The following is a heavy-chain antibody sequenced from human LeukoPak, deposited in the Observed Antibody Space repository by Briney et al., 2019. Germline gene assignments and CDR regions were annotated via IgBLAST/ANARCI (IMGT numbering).Heavy chain of an antibody. Sequence: GGSLRLSCAASGFTFSSYWMSWVRQAPGKGLEWVANIKQDGSEKYYVDSVKGRFTISRDNAKNSLYLQMNSLRAEDTAVYYCARAYYDSSGNFLDYWGQGTLVTVSS. V-gene: IGHV3-7*04. CDR3: ARAYYDSSGNFLDY. J-gene: IGHJ4*02. CDR1: GFTFSSYW. CDR2: IKQDGSEK. D-gene: IGHD3-22*01.